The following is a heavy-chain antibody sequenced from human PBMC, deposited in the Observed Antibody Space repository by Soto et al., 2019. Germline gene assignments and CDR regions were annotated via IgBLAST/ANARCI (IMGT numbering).Heavy chain of an antibody. CDR2: IYYSGST. Sequence: PSETLSLTCTVPGGSISSSSYYWGWIRQPPGKGLEWIGSIYYSGSTYYNPSLKSRVTISVDTSKNQFSLKLSSVTAADTAVYYCARQGRITMIVVVIRKDYYYGMDVWGQGTTVTVSS. CDR1: GGSISSSSYY. CDR3: ARQGRITMIVVVIRKDYYYGMDV. V-gene: IGHV4-39*01. D-gene: IGHD3-22*01. J-gene: IGHJ6*02.